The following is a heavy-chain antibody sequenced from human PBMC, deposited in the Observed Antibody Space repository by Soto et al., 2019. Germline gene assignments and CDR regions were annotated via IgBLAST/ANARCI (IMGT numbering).Heavy chain of an antibody. D-gene: IGHD4-17*01. V-gene: IGHV4-4*02. CDR2: IYHSGST. CDR3: ARYTATLRCFDY. CDR1: GGSISSGYW. Sequence: QVQLQESGPGLVKPSGTLSLTCAVSGGSISSGYWWNWVRQPPGKGLEWIGEIYHSGSTNYNPSLKSKVTISVYKSKNQFSLKLSSVTAADTAVYYCARYTATLRCFDYWGQGTLVTVSS. J-gene: IGHJ4*02.